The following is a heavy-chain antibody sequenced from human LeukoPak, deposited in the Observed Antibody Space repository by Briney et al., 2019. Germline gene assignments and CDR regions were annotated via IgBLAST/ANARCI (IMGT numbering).Heavy chain of an antibody. D-gene: IGHD2-2*01. Sequence: SETLSLTCAVYGGSFSGYYWSWIRQPPGKGLEWIGEINHSGSTNYNPSLKSRVTISVDTSKNQFSLKLSSVTAADTAVYYCARGRSVVPAAMWHNSDYWGQGTLVTVSS. CDR1: GGSFSGYY. J-gene: IGHJ4*02. CDR3: ARGRSVVPAAMWHNSDY. CDR2: INHSGST. V-gene: IGHV4-34*01.